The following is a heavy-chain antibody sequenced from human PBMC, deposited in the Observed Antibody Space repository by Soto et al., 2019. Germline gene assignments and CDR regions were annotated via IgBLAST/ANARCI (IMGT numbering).Heavy chain of an antibody. V-gene: IGHV1-18*04. Sequence: ASVKVSCNASCYTFTSYGLSWVRQTPVQGLEWMGLIIAYNGNTNYAQKLQGRVTMTTDTSTSTAYMELRSLRSDDTAVYYCARKRDSSGWFDFNDAFDIWGQGTMVPV. D-gene: IGHD6-19*01. CDR2: IIAYNGNT. CDR1: CYTFTSYG. CDR3: ARKRDSSGWFDFNDAFDI. J-gene: IGHJ3*02.